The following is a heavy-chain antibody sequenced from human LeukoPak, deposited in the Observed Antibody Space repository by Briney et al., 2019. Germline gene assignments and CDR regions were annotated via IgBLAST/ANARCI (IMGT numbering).Heavy chain of an antibody. CDR1: GFTFSSYG. V-gene: IGHV3-23*01. J-gene: IGHJ4*02. CDR3: AKEVVVVAATIVPLPFFDY. D-gene: IGHD2-15*01. Sequence: GGTLRLSCAASGFTFSSYGMSWVRQAPGKGLEWVSAISGSGGSTYYADSVKGRFTISRDNSKNTLYLQMNSLRAEDTAVYYCAKEVVVVAATIVPLPFFDYWGQGTLVTVSS. CDR2: ISGSGGST.